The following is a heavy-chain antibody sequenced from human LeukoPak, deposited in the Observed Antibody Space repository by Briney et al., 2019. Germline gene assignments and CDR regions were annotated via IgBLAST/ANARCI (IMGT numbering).Heavy chain of an antibody. Sequence: GGSLRLSCAASGFTFSDYWMHWVRQAPGKGLEWVANIKQDGSVKYYVDSVKGRFTISRDNAKNSLYLQMNSLRAEDTAVYYCARDAGGRFKLTPYSSGLFDYWGQGTLVTVSS. D-gene: IGHD6-19*01. CDR3: ARDAGGRFKLTPYSSGLFDY. CDR1: GFTFSDYW. V-gene: IGHV3-7*01. CDR2: IKQDGSVK. J-gene: IGHJ4*02.